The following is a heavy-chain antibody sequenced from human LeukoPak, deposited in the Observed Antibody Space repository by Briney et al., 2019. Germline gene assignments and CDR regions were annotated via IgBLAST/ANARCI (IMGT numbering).Heavy chain of an antibody. CDR1: GFTFFTYG. CDR3: ARGWHASSWLSEF. V-gene: IGHV3-30*02. Sequence: PGGSLRLSCAASGFTFFTYGMHWVRQAPGKGLEWVACIRYDGSNKYYADSVEGRFTVSRDNSKNTMYLQMNSLRAEDTAVYYCARGWHASSWLSEFWGQGTLVTVSS. CDR2: IRYDGSNK. J-gene: IGHJ4*02. D-gene: IGHD6-13*01.